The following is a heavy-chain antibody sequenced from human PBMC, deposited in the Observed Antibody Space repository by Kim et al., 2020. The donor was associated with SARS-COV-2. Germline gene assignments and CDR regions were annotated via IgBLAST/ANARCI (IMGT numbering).Heavy chain of an antibody. CDR3: ARITYYYGSGGYYYYGMDV. D-gene: IGHD3-10*01. J-gene: IGHJ6*02. V-gene: IGHV4-39*01. Sequence: RVTISVDTSKNQFSLKLSSVTAADTAVYYCARITYYYGSGGYYYYGMDVWGQGTTVTVSS.